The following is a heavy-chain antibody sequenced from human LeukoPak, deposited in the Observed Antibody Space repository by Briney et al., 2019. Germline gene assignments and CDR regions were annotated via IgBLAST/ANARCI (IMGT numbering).Heavy chain of an antibody. Sequence: GESLKISCQVSGYIFTNYWIGWVRQMPGKGLESMGIIYPADSDTTYSPSFQGQVTISVDKSISTAYLQWSSLKASDTAMYYCASGGYSYSYYYYGMDVWGQGTTVTVSS. CDR3: ASGGYSYSYYYYGMDV. V-gene: IGHV5-51*01. CDR2: IYPADSDT. CDR1: GYIFTNYW. D-gene: IGHD5-18*01. J-gene: IGHJ6*02.